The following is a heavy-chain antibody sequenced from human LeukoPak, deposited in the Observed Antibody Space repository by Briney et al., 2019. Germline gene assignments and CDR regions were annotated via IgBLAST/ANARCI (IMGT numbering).Heavy chain of an antibody. CDR2: ISAYNGNT. Sequence: ASVKVSCKASGGTLSSYAISWVRQAPGQGLEWVGWISAYNGNTNYAQKLQGRVTMTTDTSTSTAYMELRSLRSDDTAVYYCARRVGATDYWGQGTLVTVSS. D-gene: IGHD1-26*01. CDR1: GGTLSSYA. J-gene: IGHJ4*02. CDR3: ARRVGATDY. V-gene: IGHV1-18*01.